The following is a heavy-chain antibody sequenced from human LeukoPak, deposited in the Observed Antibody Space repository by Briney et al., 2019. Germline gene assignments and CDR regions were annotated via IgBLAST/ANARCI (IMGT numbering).Heavy chain of an antibody. CDR2: IYTSGST. CDR1: GGSIRSGSYY. Sequence: SETLSLTCTVSGGSIRSGSYYWSWIRQPAGKGLEWIGRIYTSGSTNYNPYLKSRVTISVDTSKNQFSLKLSSVTAADTAVYYCARGLVVPAAILYYYYGMDVWGQGTTVTVSS. J-gene: IGHJ6*02. D-gene: IGHD2-2*01. CDR3: ARGLVVPAAILYYYYGMDV. V-gene: IGHV4-61*02.